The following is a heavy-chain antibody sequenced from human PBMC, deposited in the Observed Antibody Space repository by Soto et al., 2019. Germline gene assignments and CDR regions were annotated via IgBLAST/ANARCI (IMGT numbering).Heavy chain of an antibody. CDR3: ARGLITGSHYSGGWYYFDS. V-gene: IGHV4-34*01. J-gene: IGHJ4*02. D-gene: IGHD6-19*01. Sequence: SETLSLTCAVYGESFSGHIWTWIRQTPGKGLQWIGQINHSGCASYNPSLKSRVTISVHTSNSQFSLELSSVTAADTAVYYCARGLITGSHYSGGWYYFDSWGQGTQVTVSS. CDR1: GESFSGHI. CDR2: INHSGCA.